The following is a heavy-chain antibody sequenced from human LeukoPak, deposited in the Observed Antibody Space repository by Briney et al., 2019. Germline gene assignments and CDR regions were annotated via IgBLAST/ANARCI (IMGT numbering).Heavy chain of an antibody. V-gene: IGHV1-69*05. J-gene: IGHJ5*02. CDR1: GGSFSSSA. CDR2: IIPIFGTA. D-gene: IGHD5-24*01. CDR3: ARDSRDGYNPLDG. Sequence: GASVKVSCKASGGSFSSSAISWVRRAPGQGLEWMGGIIPIFGTANYAQKFQGRVTITTDESTSTAYMELSSLRSEDTAVYYCARDSRDGYNPLDGWGQGTLVTVSS.